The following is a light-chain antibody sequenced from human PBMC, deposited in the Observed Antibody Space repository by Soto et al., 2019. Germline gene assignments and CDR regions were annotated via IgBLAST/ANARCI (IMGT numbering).Light chain of an antibody. V-gene: IGKV1-12*01. CDR3: QQANSFPLT. CDR2: AAS. CDR1: QGISIW. J-gene: IGKJ4*01. Sequence: DIQMTQSPSSMSASVGDRVTITCRASQGISIWLAWYQRKPGKAPKLLIYAASSLPSGVQSRFSGRVSGTDFPLTIRSLQPEDFATYYGQQANSFPLTFGGGTKVEIK.